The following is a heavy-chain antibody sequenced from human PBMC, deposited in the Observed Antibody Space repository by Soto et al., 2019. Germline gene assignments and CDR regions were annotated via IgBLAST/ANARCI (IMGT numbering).Heavy chain of an antibody. CDR1: GGTFSSYA. CDR3: ARESRYCSGGSCYFLPGIDY. Sequence: SVKVSCKASGGTFSSYAISWVRQAPGQGLEWMGGIIPIFGTANYAQKFQGRVTITVDESTSTAHMELSSLRSEDTAVYYCARESRYCSGGSCYFLPGIDYWGQGTLVTVSS. V-gene: IGHV1-69*13. D-gene: IGHD2-15*01. CDR2: IIPIFGTA. J-gene: IGHJ4*02.